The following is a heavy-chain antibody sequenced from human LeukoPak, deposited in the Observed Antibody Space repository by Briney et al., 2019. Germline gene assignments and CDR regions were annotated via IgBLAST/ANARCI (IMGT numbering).Heavy chain of an antibody. CDR1: GGSISSYY. Sequence: SKTLSLTCTASGGSISSYYWSWIRQPAGKGLEWIGRIYTSGSTNYNPSLKSRVTISVDKSKNQFSLKLSSVTAADTAVYYCAREGGTVTTAWFFSTPGYYMDVWGRGTTVTVSS. D-gene: IGHD4-11*01. V-gene: IGHV4-4*07. CDR3: AREGGTVTTAWFFSTPGYYMDV. CDR2: IYTSGST. J-gene: IGHJ6*03.